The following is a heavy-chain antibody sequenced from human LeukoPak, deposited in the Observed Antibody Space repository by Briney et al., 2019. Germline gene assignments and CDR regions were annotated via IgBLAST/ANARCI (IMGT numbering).Heavy chain of an antibody. J-gene: IGHJ6*02. V-gene: IGHV3-23*01. CDR3: AKGVVRITMVRGVIIHPGNYYYGMDV. CDR2: ISGSGGST. Sequence: PGGSLGLSCAASGFTFSSYAMSWVRQAPGKGLEWVSAISGSGGSTYYADSVKGRFTISRDNSKNTLYLQMNSLRAEDTAVYYCAKGVVRITMVRGVIIHPGNYYYGMDVWGQGTTVTVSS. CDR1: GFTFSSYA. D-gene: IGHD3-10*01.